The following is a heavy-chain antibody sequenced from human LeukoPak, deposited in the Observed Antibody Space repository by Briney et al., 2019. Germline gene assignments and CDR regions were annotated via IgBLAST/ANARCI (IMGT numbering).Heavy chain of an antibody. J-gene: IGHJ3*02. Sequence: GGSLRLSCAASGFTFSSYWMSWVRQAPGKGLEWVANIKQDGSEKYYVDSVKGRFTISRDDAKNSLYLQMNSLRAEDTAVYYCARDAVLLWFGEPRAFDIWGQGTMVTVSS. CDR3: ARDAVLLWFGEPRAFDI. CDR1: GFTFSSYW. CDR2: IKQDGSEK. D-gene: IGHD3-10*01. V-gene: IGHV3-7*03.